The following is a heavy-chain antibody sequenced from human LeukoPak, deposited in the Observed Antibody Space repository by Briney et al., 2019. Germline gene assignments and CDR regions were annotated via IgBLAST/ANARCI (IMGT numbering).Heavy chain of an antibody. CDR1: GCTFTDNY. V-gene: IGHV1-2*02. CDR3: ARTWIQVWCPDFDY. CDR2: INPNSGGT. J-gene: IGHJ4*02. D-gene: IGHD5-18*01. Sequence: ASVKVSCKASGCTFTDNYTHWVRQAPGQGLEWMGWINPNSGGTNYAQKFQGRVTMTRDTSITTAYMELSGLRSDDTAVYYCARTWIQVWCPDFDYWGQGSLVTVSS.